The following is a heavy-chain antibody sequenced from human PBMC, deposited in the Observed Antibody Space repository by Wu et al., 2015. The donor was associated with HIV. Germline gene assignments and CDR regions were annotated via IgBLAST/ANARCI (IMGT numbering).Heavy chain of an antibody. V-gene: IGHV1-69*12. D-gene: IGHD5/OR15-5a*01. CDR3: ATSTIVHITARRVGFRRADWYFNV. CDR1: GGDFKNNA. CDR2: VVPISGST. Sequence: QVQVVQSGGEMKKPGSSVRVSCKASGGDFKNNAISWVRRAPGQGLEWVGGVVPISGSTHSAQRFKDKVTIRADESKTVVFLEMSGLTTEDTAVYYCATSTIVHITARRVGFRRADWYFNVWGRGTLVTVSS. J-gene: IGHJ2*01.